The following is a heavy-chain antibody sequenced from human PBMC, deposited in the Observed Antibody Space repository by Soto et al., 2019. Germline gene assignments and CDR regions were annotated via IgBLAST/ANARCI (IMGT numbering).Heavy chain of an antibody. CDR2: ISSSSSYI. J-gene: IGHJ5*02. CDR3: ARGTMVRGYNWFDP. CDR1: GFTFSSYS. V-gene: IGHV3-21*01. Sequence: GGSLRLSCAASGFTFSSYSMNWVRQAPGKGLEWVSSISSSSSYIYYADSVKGRFTISRDNAKNSLYLQMNSLRAEDTAVYYCARGTMVRGYNWFDPWGQGTLVTVSS. D-gene: IGHD3-10*01.